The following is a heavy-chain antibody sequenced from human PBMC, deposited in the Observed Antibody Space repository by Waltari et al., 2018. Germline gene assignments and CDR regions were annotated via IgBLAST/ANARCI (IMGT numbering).Heavy chain of an antibody. D-gene: IGHD4-17*01. CDR2: IKGNTDGGTT. V-gene: IGHV3-15*01. Sequence: EVQLVESGGGLVKPGVSLRLSCAAAGFTVINAWMSWVRRAPGRVLEWVGRIKGNTDGGTTDYAAPVKGRFTVSRDDSKNTLLLQMNSLKTEDTAVYYCTADLHGDRFDYWGQGTLVTVSS. CDR1: GFTVINAW. CDR3: TADLHGDRFDY. J-gene: IGHJ4*02.